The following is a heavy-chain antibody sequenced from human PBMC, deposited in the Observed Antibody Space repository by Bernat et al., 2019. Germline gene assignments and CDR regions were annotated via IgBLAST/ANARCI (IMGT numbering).Heavy chain of an antibody. CDR2: INSDGSST. V-gene: IGHV3-74*02. J-gene: IGHJ6*04. D-gene: IGHD3-10*01. CDR3: ARASLWFREFPLDV. CDR1: GFTFSSYA. Sequence: EVQLLESGGGLVQPGGSLRLSCAVSGFTFSSYAMSWVRQAPGKGLVWVSRINSDGSSTSYADSVKGRFTISRDNAKNTLYLQMNSLRAEDTAVYYCARASLWFREFPLDVWGKGTTVTVSS.